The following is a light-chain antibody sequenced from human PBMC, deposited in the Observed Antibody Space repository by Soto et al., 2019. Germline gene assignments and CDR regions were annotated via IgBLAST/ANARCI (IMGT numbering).Light chain of an antibody. J-gene: IGKJ3*01. Sequence: DIPLTQSPAFLSASEGDRVTITCRASQGIANYLVWFQQKPGKAPTLLIDSASTLQSGVPSRFSGRGVGTEFTPTITSLQPEGSANYCCQQLGIYPLTFGPGTRVDIK. CDR1: QGIANY. CDR2: SAS. V-gene: IGKV1-9*01. CDR3: QQLGIYPLT.